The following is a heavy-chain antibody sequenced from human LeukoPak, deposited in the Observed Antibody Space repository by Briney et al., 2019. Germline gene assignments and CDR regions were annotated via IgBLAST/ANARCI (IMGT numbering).Heavy chain of an antibody. V-gene: IGHV4-34*01. CDR3: ARVSGITMIVVVNSDAFDI. J-gene: IGHJ3*02. CDR1: GGSINNYY. CDR2: INHSGST. Sequence: PSETLSLTCSVSGGSINNYYWSWIRQPPGKGLEWIGEINHSGSTNYNPSLKSRVTISVDTSKNQFSLKLSSVTAADTAVYYCARVSGITMIVVVNSDAFDIWGQGTMVTVSS. D-gene: IGHD3-22*01.